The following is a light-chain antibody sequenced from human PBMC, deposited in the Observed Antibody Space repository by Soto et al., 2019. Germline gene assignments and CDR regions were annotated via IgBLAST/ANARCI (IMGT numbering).Light chain of an antibody. Sequence: DIQMTQSPSSVSASVGDRVTITCRSIQGISSWLAWYQQKPGKAPKLLIYKASTLKSGVPSRFSGSGSGTEFTLTISSLQPDDFATYYCQNYNSYSEEFGQGTKVDIK. CDR2: KAS. J-gene: IGKJ1*01. V-gene: IGKV1-5*03. CDR3: QNYNSYSEE. CDR1: QGISSW.